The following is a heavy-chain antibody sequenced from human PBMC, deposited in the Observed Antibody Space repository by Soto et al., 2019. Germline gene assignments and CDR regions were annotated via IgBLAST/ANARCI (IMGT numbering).Heavy chain of an antibody. CDR3: ARGFNSALDV. J-gene: IGHJ3*01. CDR2: IKQDGSEK. D-gene: IGHD6-13*01. CDR1: GFTFGTYW. Sequence: GESLRRSCAATGFTFGTYWMSWVRQAPGKGLEWVANIKQDGSEKYYVDSAKGRFTISRDNAKDSLHLQMKSLRAEDTAVYYCARGFNSALDVWGQGKMVTVSS. V-gene: IGHV3-7*01.